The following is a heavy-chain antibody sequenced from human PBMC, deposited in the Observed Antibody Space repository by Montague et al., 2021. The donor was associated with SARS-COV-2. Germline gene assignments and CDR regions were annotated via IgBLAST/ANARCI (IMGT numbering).Heavy chain of an antibody. CDR2: INRDESDT. J-gene: IGHJ6*02. Sequence: SLRLSCAASGVSFSSFVMSWVRQVPGKGLEWVAGINRDESDTNYVDSVKGRFTISRDNSKNMFYLEMSHLRAKDTAVYYCARQDYDTLPGFRYHYYGIDVWGQGTTVTVSS. D-gene: IGHD3-9*01. CDR1: GVSFSSFV. CDR3: ARQDYDTLPGFRYHYYGIDV. V-gene: IGHV3-23*03.